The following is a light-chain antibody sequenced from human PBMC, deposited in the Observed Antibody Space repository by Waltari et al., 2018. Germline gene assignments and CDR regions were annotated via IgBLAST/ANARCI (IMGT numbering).Light chain of an antibody. CDR1: QSLNND. V-gene: IGKV3-11*01. CDR2: DSS. Sequence: EIVLPQSPATLSLSPGERATLSCRASQSLNNDVAWYQQKPGQAPRLLIFDSSNRPPGIPARFSGSGSGTDFTLTISSLEPEDFAVYYCQQRSNWPSYAFGPGTKLEIK. J-gene: IGKJ2*01. CDR3: QQRSNWPSYA.